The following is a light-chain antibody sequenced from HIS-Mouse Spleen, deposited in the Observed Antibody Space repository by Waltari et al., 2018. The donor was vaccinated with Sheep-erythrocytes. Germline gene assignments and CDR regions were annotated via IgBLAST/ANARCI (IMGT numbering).Light chain of an antibody. CDR2: EVS. CDR3: QAWDSSIVV. CDR1: SSDVGGYNY. V-gene: IGLV2-8*01. J-gene: IGLJ2*01. Sequence: QSALTQPPSASGSPGQSVTISCTGTSSDVGGYNYFSWYQQHPGKAPKRMIYEVSKRPSGVPDRFSGSNSGNTATLTISGTQAMDEADYYCQAWDSSIVVFGGGTKLTVL.